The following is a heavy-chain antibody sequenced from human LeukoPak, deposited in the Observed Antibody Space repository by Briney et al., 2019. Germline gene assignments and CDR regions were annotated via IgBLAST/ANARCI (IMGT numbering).Heavy chain of an antibody. CDR1: GGSISSGGYS. V-gene: IGHV4-30-2*01. J-gene: IGHJ6*04. CDR2: IYHSGST. D-gene: IGHD2-15*01. Sequence: PSQNMSLTCAVSGGSISSGGYSWRWIRQPPGKGLEWLGYIYHSGSTYYNLSLKSRVTISVDRYKNQFSLKLSSVTAADTAVYYCARGYCSGGSCYFAPYYYGMDVWGKGTTVTVSS. CDR3: ARGYCSGGSCYFAPYYYGMDV.